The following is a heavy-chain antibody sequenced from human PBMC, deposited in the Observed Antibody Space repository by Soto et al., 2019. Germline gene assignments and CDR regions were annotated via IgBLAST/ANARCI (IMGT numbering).Heavy chain of an antibody. V-gene: IGHV3-21*06. CDR1: CFTFTRYS. CDR2: ISSTTNYI. J-gene: IGHJ4*02. Sequence: GGSLRLSCAASCFTFTRYSMNWVRQPPGKGLEWVSSISSTTNYIYYGDSMKGRFTISRDNAKNSLYLEMNSLRAEDTAVYYCARESEDLTSNFDYWGQGTLVTVSS. CDR3: ARESEDLTSNFDY.